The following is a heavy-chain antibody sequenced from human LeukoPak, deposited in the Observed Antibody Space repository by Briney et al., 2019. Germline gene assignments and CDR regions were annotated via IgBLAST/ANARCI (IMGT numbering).Heavy chain of an antibody. J-gene: IGHJ4*02. CDR3: AKASLGPDDY. D-gene: IGHD3-16*02. CDR1: GFTFSSYG. CDR2: IRYDGSNK. V-gene: IGHV3-30*02. Sequence: WGTLRLSCAASGFTFSSYGMHWVRQAPGKGLEWAAFIRYDGSNKYYADSVKGRFTISRDNSKNTLYLQMNSLRAEDTAVYYCAKASLGPDDYWGQGTLVTVSS.